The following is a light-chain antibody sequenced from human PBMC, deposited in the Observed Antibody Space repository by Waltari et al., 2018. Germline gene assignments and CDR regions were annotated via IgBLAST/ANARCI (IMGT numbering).Light chain of an antibody. V-gene: IGKV3-15*01. Sequence: EIQMTQSPATLSLSPGERASLSCWASQSVSSSIAWYQQKPGQAPRLLIYGAYKMATGIPDRFSGSGSGTDVTLTIRSLEPEDVGVYYCLQRSKWPHSFGQGTKVEL. CDR3: LQRSKWPHS. J-gene: IGKJ2*03. CDR2: GAY. CDR1: QSVSSS.